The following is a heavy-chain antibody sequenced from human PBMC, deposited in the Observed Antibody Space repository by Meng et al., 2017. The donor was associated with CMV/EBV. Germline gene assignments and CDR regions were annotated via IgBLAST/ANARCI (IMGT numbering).Heavy chain of an antibody. V-gene: IGHV3-30-3*01. J-gene: IGHJ4*02. D-gene: IGHD5-12*01. CDR1: KLNLSGFS. CDR2: LSYDGGKK. Sequence: SKLNLSGFSMPWLRQAPGKGLEWVAGLSYDGGKKFYADSMKGRFTISRDTSRNTLYLEMNSLRPEDTAVYYCVRDKNGYSGFDYYFDYWGQGTLVTVSS. CDR3: VRDKNGYSGFDYYFDY.